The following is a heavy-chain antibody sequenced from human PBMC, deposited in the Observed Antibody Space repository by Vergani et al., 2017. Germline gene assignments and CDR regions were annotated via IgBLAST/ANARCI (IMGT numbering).Heavy chain of an antibody. D-gene: IGHD4-17*01. CDR1: GFSSNTYG. V-gene: IGHV3-30*02. CDR3: AKXGRENSDYGYFDY. Sequence: QVQLVETGGGVVQPGGSLRLYCATSGFSSNTYGAHWVRQAPGKGLEWVAFIGYDGRIKYNVDSVKGRFTISRDTSKKTLSLQMRSLRADDTAVYYCAKXGRENSDYGYFDYWGQGTLVTVSS. J-gene: IGHJ4*02. CDR2: IGYDGRIK.